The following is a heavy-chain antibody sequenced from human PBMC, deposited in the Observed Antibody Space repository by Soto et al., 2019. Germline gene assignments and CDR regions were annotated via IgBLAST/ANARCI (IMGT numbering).Heavy chain of an antibody. CDR2: VYYTGST. CDR1: GGSISSGSYY. V-gene: IGHV4-61*01. D-gene: IGHD2-2*01. J-gene: IGHJ6*02. CDR3: ARGGTRDGMDV. Sequence: QVQLQESGPGLVKPSETLPLTCTVSGGSISSGSYYYIWIRQPPGKGLEWIGFVYYTGSTIYKPSLKSRVPISVDTSKIQFSLQLGSVTAADAAVYYCARGGTRDGMDVWGQGTTVTVSS.